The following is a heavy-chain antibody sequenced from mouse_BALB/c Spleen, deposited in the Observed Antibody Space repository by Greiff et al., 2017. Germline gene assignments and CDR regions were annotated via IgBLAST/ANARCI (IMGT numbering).Heavy chain of an antibody. D-gene: IGHD2-4*01. J-gene: IGHJ3*01. CDR3: ARGGIYYDYDGLAY. V-gene: IGHV5-6-5*01. CDR1: RFTFSSYA. CDR2: ISSGGST. Sequence: EVHLVESGGGLVKPGGSLKLSCAASRFTFSSYAMSWVRQTPEKRLEWVASISSGGSTYYPDSVKGRFTISRDNARNILYLQMSSLRSEDTAMYYCARGGIYYDYDGLAYWGQGTLVTVSA.